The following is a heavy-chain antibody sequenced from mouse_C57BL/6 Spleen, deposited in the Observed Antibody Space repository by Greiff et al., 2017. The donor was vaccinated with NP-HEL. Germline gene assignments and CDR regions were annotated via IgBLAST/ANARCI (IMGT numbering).Heavy chain of an antibody. J-gene: IGHJ1*03. Sequence: EVQLQESGPGLVKPSQSLSLTCSVTGYSITSGYYWNWIRQFPGNKLEWMGYISYDGSNNYNPSLKNRISITRDTSKNQFFLKLNSVTTEDTATYYCASYWDWYFDVWGTRTTVTVSS. CDR2: ISYDGSN. V-gene: IGHV3-6*01. D-gene: IGHD4-1*01. CDR3: ASYWDWYFDV. CDR1: GYSITSGYY.